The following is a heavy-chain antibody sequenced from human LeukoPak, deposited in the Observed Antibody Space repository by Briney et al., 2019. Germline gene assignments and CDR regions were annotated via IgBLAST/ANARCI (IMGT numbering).Heavy chain of an antibody. D-gene: IGHD5-12*01. Sequence: SVKVSCKASGCTFSSYAISWVRQAPGQGLEWVGGIIPIFGTANYAQKFQGRVTITADESTSTAYMELSSLRSEDTAVYYCARGPIVATNNWFDPWGQGTLVTVSS. CDR3: ARGPIVATNNWFDP. CDR1: GCTFSSYA. J-gene: IGHJ5*02. V-gene: IGHV1-69*13. CDR2: IIPIFGTA.